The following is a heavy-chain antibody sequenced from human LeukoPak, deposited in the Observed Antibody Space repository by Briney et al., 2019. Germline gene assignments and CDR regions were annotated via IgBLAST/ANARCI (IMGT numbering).Heavy chain of an antibody. J-gene: IGHJ4*02. Sequence: GGFLRLSCAASGFTLSNYAMSWVRQSPGKGLEWVSVINSSGGNIDYADSVKGRFTISRDNSKNTLFLQMNSLRAEDTAVYYCAKDYDWYEYWGQGTLVTVSS. CDR1: GFTLSNYA. CDR2: INSSGGNI. CDR3: AKDYDWYEY. V-gene: IGHV3-23*01. D-gene: IGHD1-20*01.